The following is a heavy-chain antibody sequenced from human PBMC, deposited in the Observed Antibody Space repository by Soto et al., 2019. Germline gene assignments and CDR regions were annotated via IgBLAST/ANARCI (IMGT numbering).Heavy chain of an antibody. D-gene: IGHD2-2*01. J-gene: IGHJ6*02. CDR3: ARRMGVGYCSSTSCLWGMDV. CDR1: GYSVSSNSAA. V-gene: IGHV6-1*01. CDR2: TYYRSKWYN. Sequence: SHTLSLTCAISGYSVSSNSAALNWIRQSPSRGLEWLGRTYYRSKWYNDYAVSVKSRITINPDTSKNQFSLQLNSVTPEDTAVYYCARRMGVGYCSSTSCLWGMDVWGQGTTVTVSS.